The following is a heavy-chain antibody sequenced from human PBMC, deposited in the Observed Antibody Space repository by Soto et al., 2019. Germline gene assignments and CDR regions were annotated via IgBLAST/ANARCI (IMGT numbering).Heavy chain of an antibody. CDR2: IYSGGTT. Sequence: EVQLVESGGGLVQPGGSLRLSCAASGFSVSTNYMTWVRQSPGKGLEWVSIIYSGGTTYYADCVKGRFTISRDNSKNTLYLQMNSLRVDDTAVYYCERDSRSSLDYWGQGTLVTVSS. D-gene: IGHD6-6*01. CDR1: GFSVSTNY. CDR3: ERDSRSSLDY. J-gene: IGHJ4*02. V-gene: IGHV3-66*01.